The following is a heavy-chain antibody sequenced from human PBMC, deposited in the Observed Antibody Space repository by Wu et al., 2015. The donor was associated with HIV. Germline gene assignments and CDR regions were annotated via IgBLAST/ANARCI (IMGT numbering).Heavy chain of an antibody. CDR2: INLNSGAT. CDR1: GFIFTSYY. CDR3: ASAYSTGWYSDY. V-gene: IGHV1-2*02. D-gene: IGHD6-19*01. Sequence: QVHLVQSGAEVKKPGASANVSCKSSGFIFTSYYMYWVRQAPGQGLEWMGSINLNSGATNYAQKFQGRFTMTRDTSLDTAYMELTRLKFDDTAVYYCASAYSTGWYSDYWGQGTLVTVSS. J-gene: IGHJ4*01.